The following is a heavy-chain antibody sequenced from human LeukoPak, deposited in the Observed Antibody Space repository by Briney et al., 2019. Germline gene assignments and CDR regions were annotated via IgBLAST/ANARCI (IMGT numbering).Heavy chain of an antibody. CDR2: MNPNSGNT. V-gene: IGHV1-8*01. J-gene: IGHJ4*02. D-gene: IGHD3-10*01. CDR1: GYTFTSYD. Sequence: ASVKVSCKASGYTFTSYDINWVRQATGQGLEWMGWMNPNSGNTGYAQKFQGRVTMTRNTSISTAYMELSSLRSEDTAVYYCASDFQWFGEFTYYFDYWGQGTLVTVSS. CDR3: ASDFQWFGEFTYYFDY.